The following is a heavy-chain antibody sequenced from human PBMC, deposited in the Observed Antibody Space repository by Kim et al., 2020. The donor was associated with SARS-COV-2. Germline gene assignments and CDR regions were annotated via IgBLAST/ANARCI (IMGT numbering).Heavy chain of an antibody. D-gene: IGHD5-18*01. CDR2: ISWNSGSI. V-gene: IGHV3-9*01. CDR1: GFTFDDYA. Sequence: GGSLRLSCAASGFTFDDYAMHWVRQAPGKGLEWVSGISWNSGSIGYADSVKGRFTISRDNAKNSLYLQMNSLRAEDTALYYCAKADTADYYGMDVWVQGTTVTVSS. CDR3: AKADTADYYGMDV. J-gene: IGHJ6*02.